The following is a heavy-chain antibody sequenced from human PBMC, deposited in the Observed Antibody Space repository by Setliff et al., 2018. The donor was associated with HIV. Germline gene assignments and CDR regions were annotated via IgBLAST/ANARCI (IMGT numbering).Heavy chain of an antibody. CDR1: GHTFTNVD. J-gene: IGHJ6*04. D-gene: IGHD3-10*01. CDR3: ARGKGVGGVVITGGLDV. V-gene: IGHV1-8*01. Sequence: ASVKVSCKASGHTFTNVDIHWLRRATGQGIEWMGWMNPNAGVSGYALKFQARVTMTRDTSISTAYMEFSSLTSEATAVYYCARGKGVGGVVITGGLDVWGKGTTVTVSS. CDR2: MNPNAGVS.